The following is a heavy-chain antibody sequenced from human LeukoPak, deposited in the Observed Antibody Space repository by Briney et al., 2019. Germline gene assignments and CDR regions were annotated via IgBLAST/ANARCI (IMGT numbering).Heavy chain of an antibody. CDR2: IYYSGST. D-gene: IGHD3-3*01. CDR1: GGSISSSSYY. J-gene: IGHJ6*03. Sequence: PSETLSLTCTVSGGSISSSSYYWGWIRQPPGKGLEWIGSIYYSGSTYYNPSLKSRVTISVDTSKNQFSLKLSSVTAADTAVYYCAREASLEWLYTPYYYYMDVWGKGTTVTVSS. CDR3: AREASLEWLYTPYYYYMDV. V-gene: IGHV4-39*07.